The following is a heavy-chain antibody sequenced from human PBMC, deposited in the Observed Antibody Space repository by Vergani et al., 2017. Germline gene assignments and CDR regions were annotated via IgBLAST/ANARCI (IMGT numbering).Heavy chain of an antibody. D-gene: IGHD3-22*01. CDR2: ISSSSSYI. J-gene: IGHJ4*02. CDR3: ARDLFYYDSSGYYSGFFDY. Sequence: EVQLVESGGGRVKPGGSLRLSCAASGFTFSSYSMNWVRQAPGKGLEWVSSISSSSSYIYYADSVKGRFTISRDNAKNSLYLQMNSLRAEDTAVYYCARDLFYYDSSGYYSGFFDYWGQGTLVTVSS. V-gene: IGHV3-21*01. CDR1: GFTFSSYS.